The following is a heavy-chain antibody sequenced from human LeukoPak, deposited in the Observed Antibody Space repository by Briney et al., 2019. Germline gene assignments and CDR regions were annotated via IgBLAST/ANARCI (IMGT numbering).Heavy chain of an antibody. J-gene: IGHJ4*02. Sequence: GGSLRLSCAASGFTFNHYAMSWVRQAPGKGLEWVSSITGNSLNTYEADFIEGRFTISRDDSKNTVYLHLNRLRAEDTAVYYCAKLQDFYDNSGYSYLDNWGQGTLVTVSS. D-gene: IGHD3-22*01. CDR2: ITGNSLNT. V-gene: IGHV3-23*01. CDR3: AKLQDFYDNSGYSYLDN. CDR1: GFTFNHYA.